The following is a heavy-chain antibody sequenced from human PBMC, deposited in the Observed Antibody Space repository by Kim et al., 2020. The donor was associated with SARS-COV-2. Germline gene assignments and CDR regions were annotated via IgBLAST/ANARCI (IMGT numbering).Heavy chain of an antibody. V-gene: IGHV1-2*02. CDR2: INPDSGDT. CDR3: ARGVGSSWFEN. J-gene: IGHJ4*02. Sequence: ASVKVSCKASGYTFNVFYIHWVRQAPGQGLEWMAGINPDSGDTENAQKFHGRVTMTRDTSIGTAYMELNRLTSDDTAVYFCARGVGSSWFENWGQGTLLIVSS. D-gene: IGHD6-13*01. CDR1: GYTFNVFY.